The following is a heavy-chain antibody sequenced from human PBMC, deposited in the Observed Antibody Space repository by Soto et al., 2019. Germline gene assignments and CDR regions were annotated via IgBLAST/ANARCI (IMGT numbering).Heavy chain of an antibody. CDR1: GYTFTSYA. J-gene: IGHJ6*02. Sequence: ASVKVSCKASGYTFTSYAMHWVRQAPGQRLEWMGWINAGNGNTKYSQKFQGRVTITRDTSASTAYMELSSLRSEDTAVYYCARGRPLVGGSIFYYYGMDVWGQGTTVTVSS. V-gene: IGHV1-3*01. CDR3: ARGRPLVGGSIFYYYGMDV. D-gene: IGHD1-26*01. CDR2: INAGNGNT.